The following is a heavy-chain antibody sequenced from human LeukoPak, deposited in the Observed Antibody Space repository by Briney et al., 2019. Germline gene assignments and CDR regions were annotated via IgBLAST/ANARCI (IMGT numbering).Heavy chain of an antibody. D-gene: IGHD5-12*01. CDR2: IRYDGSNK. Sequence: GGSLRLSCAASGFSFSSYGMHWVRQAPGKGLEWVTFIRYDGSNKYYADSVKGRFTISRDNSKNSLYLQMNSLRAEDTAVYYCARERQDIVFPFDYWGQGTLVTVSS. CDR1: GFSFSSYG. CDR3: ARERQDIVFPFDY. J-gene: IGHJ4*02. V-gene: IGHV3-30*02.